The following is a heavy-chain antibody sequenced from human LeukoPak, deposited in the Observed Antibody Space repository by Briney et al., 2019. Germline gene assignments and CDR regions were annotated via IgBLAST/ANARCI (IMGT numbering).Heavy chain of an antibody. Sequence: PGGSLRLSCAASGFTFSSYSMNWVRQAPGKGLEWVSYISSSSTIYYADSVKGRFTISRDNAKNSLYLQMNSLRAEDTAVYYCARPPFSSENAFAIWGQGTMVTVSS. J-gene: IGHJ3*02. CDR1: GFTFSSYS. CDR2: ISSSSTI. D-gene: IGHD3-22*01. CDR3: ARPPFSSENAFAI. V-gene: IGHV3-48*04.